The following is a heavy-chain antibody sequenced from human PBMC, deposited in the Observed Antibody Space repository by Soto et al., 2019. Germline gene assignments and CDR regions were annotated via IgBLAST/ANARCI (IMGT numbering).Heavy chain of an antibody. V-gene: IGHV1-69*13. Sequence: SVKVSCKASGGTFSSYAISWVRQAPGQGLEWMGGIIPIFGTANYAQKFQGRVTITADESTSTAYMELSSLRSEDTAVYYCARTWGFGVVHMGMDVWGQGTTVTVSS. CDR1: GGTFSSYA. CDR2: IIPIFGTA. CDR3: ARTWGFGVVHMGMDV. J-gene: IGHJ6*02. D-gene: IGHD3-3*01.